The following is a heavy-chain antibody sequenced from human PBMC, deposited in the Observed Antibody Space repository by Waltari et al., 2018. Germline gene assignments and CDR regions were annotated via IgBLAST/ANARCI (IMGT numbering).Heavy chain of an antibody. Sequence: QVQLQESGPGLVKPSETLSLTCAVSGYSISSGYYWGWIRQPPGKGLEWIGSIYHSGSTYYNPSLKSRVTISVDTSKNQFSLKLSSVTAANTAVYYCATPMSEYCSGGSCFDYWGQGTLVTVSS. D-gene: IGHD2-15*01. CDR3: ATPMSEYCSGGSCFDY. J-gene: IGHJ4*02. CDR2: IYHSGST. V-gene: IGHV4-38-2*01. CDR1: GYSISSGYY.